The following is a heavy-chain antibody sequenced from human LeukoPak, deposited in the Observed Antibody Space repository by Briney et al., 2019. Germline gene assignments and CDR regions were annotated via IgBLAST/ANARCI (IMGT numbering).Heavy chain of an antibody. Sequence: GGSLRLSCAASGFTFSSYAMSWVRQAPGKGLEWGSAISGSSGSTYYADSVNGRVNISRDNSKNTLCLQMNSLRAEDTAVYYCAKDKVGATEDYWGQGNLVTVSS. CDR1: GFTFSSYA. CDR3: AKDKVGATEDY. D-gene: IGHD1-26*01. V-gene: IGHV3-23*01. CDR2: ISGSSGST. J-gene: IGHJ4*02.